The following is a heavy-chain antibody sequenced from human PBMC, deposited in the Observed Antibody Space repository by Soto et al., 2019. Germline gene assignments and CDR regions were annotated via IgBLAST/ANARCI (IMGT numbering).Heavy chain of an antibody. J-gene: IGHJ5*02. CDR1: SYSISSGFF. Sequence: SATLSLTCVVSSYSISSGFFWARIRQPPGKGLEWVGSIYHTGDTHYNPSLRSQVSMSVDTSKNHFSLRLTYLTAADTAVYFCARDTNSLDLWGQGILVTVSS. CDR3: ARDTNSLDL. V-gene: IGHV4-38-2*02. CDR2: IYHTGDT. D-gene: IGHD2-8*01.